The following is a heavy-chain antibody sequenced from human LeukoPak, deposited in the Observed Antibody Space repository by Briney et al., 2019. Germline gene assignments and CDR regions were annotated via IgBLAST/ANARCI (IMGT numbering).Heavy chain of an antibody. D-gene: IGHD3-3*01. V-gene: IGHV4-39*07. CDR3: ARVTASYDFWSGYRGLNWFDP. CDR1: GGSISSGGYS. J-gene: IGHJ5*02. Sequence: PSETLSLTCTVSGGSISSGGYSWSWIRQPPGKGLEWIGEINHSGSTNYNPSLKSRVTISVDTSKNQFSLKLSSVTAADTAVYYCARVTASYDFWSGYRGLNWFDPWGQGTLVTVSS. CDR2: INHSGST.